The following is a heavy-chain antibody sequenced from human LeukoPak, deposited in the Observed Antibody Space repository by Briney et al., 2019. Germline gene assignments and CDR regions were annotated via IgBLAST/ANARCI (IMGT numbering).Heavy chain of an antibody. J-gene: IGHJ6*03. CDR3: ARGRGGSGYYYGYYYYMDV. D-gene: IGHD3-22*01. CDR2: IYYSGST. CDR1: GGSISSSSYY. V-gene: IGHV4-39*07. Sequence: PSETLSLTCTVSGGSISSSSYYWGWIRQPPGTGLEWIGSIYYSGSTYYNPSLKSRVTISVDTSKNQFSPKLSSVTAADTAVYYCARGRGGSGYYYGYYYYMDVWGKGTTVTVSS.